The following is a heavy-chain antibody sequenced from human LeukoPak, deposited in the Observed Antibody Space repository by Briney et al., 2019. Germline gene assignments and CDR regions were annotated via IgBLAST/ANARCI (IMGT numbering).Heavy chain of an antibody. D-gene: IGHD1-1*01. V-gene: IGHV1-18*01. CDR2: ISAYNGNT. Sequence: ASVKVSCKASGYTFTSYGISWVRQAPGQGLEWMGWISAYNGNTNYAQKFQGRVTITADESTSTAYMELSSLRSEDTAVYYCARVYNFGAFDIWGQGTMVTVSS. CDR1: GYTFTSYG. J-gene: IGHJ3*02. CDR3: ARVYNFGAFDI.